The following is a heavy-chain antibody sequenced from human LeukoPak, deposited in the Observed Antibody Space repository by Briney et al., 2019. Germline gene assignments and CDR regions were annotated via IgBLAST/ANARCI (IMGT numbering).Heavy chain of an antibody. CDR3: ARGYSVPWWDAFDI. V-gene: IGHV1-18*01. Sequence: ASVKVSCKASGYTFTSYGISWVRQAPGQGLEWTGWISAYNGNTNYAQKLQGRVTMTTDTSTSTAYMELRSLRSDDTAVYYCARGYSVPWWDAFDIWGQGTMVTVSS. J-gene: IGHJ3*02. CDR2: ISAYNGNT. CDR1: GYTFTSYG. D-gene: IGHD2-15*01.